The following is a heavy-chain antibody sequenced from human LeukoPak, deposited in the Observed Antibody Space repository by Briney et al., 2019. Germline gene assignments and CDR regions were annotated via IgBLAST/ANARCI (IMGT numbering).Heavy chain of an antibody. D-gene: IGHD5-12*01. V-gene: IGHV3-20*04. CDR2: INWNGDTI. J-gene: IGHJ6*03. CDR3: ARARATLDYYYYMDV. CDR1: GFTFDDYG. Sequence: GGSLRLSCAASGFTFDDYGMTWVRPAPGKGLEWVCGINWNGDTIGYADSVKGRFTIARDNAKNSLYLQMNSLRAEDTALYYCARARATLDYYYYMDVWGKGTTVTVSS.